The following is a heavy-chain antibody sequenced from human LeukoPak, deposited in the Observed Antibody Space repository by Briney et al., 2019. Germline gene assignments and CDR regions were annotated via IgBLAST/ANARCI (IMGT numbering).Heavy chain of an antibody. V-gene: IGHV1-2*02. CDR2: INPNSGGT. CDR1: GYTFTGYY. CDR3: ARERAARPHQDFDY. D-gene: IGHD6-6*01. Sequence: ASVKVSCKASGYTFTGYYMHWVRQAPGQGLEWMGWINPNSGGTNYAQKFQGRVTMTRDTSISTAYMELSRLRSDDTAVYYCARERAARPHQDFDYWGQGTLVTVSS. J-gene: IGHJ4*02.